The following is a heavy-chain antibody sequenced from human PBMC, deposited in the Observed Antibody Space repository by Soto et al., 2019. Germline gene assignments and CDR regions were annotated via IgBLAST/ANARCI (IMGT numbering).Heavy chain of an antibody. Sequence: SQTLSLTCAISGDSVSNNSAAWNWIRQSPSRGLEWLGRTYYRSKWYNDYAVSVKSRITINPDTSKNQFSLQLNSVTPEDTAVYYCARDSNYDFWSGYYHEGYYYGMDVWGQGTTVTVSS. CDR3: ARDSNYDFWSGYYHEGYYYGMDV. V-gene: IGHV6-1*01. CDR1: GDSVSNNSAA. J-gene: IGHJ6*02. D-gene: IGHD3-3*01. CDR2: TYYRSKWYN.